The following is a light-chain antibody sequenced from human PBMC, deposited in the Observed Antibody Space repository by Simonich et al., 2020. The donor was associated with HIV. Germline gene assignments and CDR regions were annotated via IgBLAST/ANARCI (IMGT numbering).Light chain of an antibody. CDR3: CSYAGRYIHLL. J-gene: IGLJ2*01. CDR1: SSDIGTYNY. CDR2: DVS. Sequence: QSALTQPRSVSGSPGQSVTISCTGSSSDIGTYNYVSWYQQHPGNAPNLMIYDVSKRPSGVPDRFSGSKAGNTASLTISGLQAEDEAYYYCCSYAGRYIHLLFGGGTKLTVL. V-gene: IGLV2-11*01.